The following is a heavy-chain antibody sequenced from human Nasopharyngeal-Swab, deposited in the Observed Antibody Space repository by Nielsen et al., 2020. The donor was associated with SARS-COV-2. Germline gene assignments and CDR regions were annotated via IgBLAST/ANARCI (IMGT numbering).Heavy chain of an antibody. J-gene: IGHJ3*02. Sequence: WIRQPPGKGLEWVAFISSGTDTKHYGDSVKGRFTISRDNSKNSLYLQMNSLRAEDTAVYYCARQLQSNAFDIWGQGTMVTVSS. V-gene: IGHV3-48*01. D-gene: IGHD5-24*01. CDR3: ARQLQSNAFDI. CDR2: ISSGTDTK.